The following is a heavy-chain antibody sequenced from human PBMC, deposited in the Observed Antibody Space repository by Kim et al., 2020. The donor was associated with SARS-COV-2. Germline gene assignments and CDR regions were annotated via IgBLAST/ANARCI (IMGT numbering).Heavy chain of an antibody. J-gene: IGHJ6*02. CDR2: ISSNGGST. CDR1: GFTFSSYA. V-gene: IGHV3-64D*06. CDR3: VKLDPWGYYDFWSGYLGPLQPSYYYYGMDV. D-gene: IGHD3-3*01. Sequence: GGSLRLSCSASGFTFSSYAMHWVRQAPGKGLEYVSAISSNGGSTYYADSVKGRFTISRDNSKNTLYLQMSSLRAEDTAVYYCVKLDPWGYYDFWSGYLGPLQPSYYYYGMDVWGQGTTVTVSS.